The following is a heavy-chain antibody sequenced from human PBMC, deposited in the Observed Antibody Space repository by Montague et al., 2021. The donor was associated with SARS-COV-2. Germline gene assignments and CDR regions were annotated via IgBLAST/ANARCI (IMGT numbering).Heavy chain of an antibody. Sequence: SETLSLTYSFSGGSISTGSYYWGWIRQPPRKGLEWIGSIYYSGDTYYNPSLKSRVTISVDTSKNQFSLRLSSVTAADTAVYYCVRGGDYTDYGRVDYWGQGTQVIVSS. CDR1: GGSISTGSYY. J-gene: IGHJ4*02. D-gene: IGHD4-11*01. V-gene: IGHV4-39*01. CDR2: IYYSGDT. CDR3: VRGGDYTDYGRVDY.